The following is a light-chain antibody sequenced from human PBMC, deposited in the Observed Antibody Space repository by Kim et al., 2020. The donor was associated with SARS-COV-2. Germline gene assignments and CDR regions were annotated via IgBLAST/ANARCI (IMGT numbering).Light chain of an antibody. Sequence: QSVLTQPPSASGSPGQSVTFSCTGTSRDVGGYDYVSWYQKHPDKAPKLLIYEVNKRPSGVPDRFSGSKSGNTASLTVSGLRAEDEGVYYCSSYAGTNNLIFGGGTQLTFL. CDR1: SRDVGGYDY. V-gene: IGLV2-8*01. CDR3: SSYAGTNNLI. J-gene: IGLJ2*01. CDR2: EVN.